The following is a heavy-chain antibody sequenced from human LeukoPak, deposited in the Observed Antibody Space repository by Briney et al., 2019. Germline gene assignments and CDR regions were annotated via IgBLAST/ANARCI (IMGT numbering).Heavy chain of an antibody. V-gene: IGHV4-39*01. J-gene: IGHJ5*02. CDR3: ARLLLRGNWFDP. CDR2: IYYSGST. D-gene: IGHD2-15*01. CDR1: GGSISSNSYY. Sequence: KPSETLSLTCTVSGGSISSNSYYWGWIRQPPGKGLEWIGSIYYSGSTYYKPSLKSRVTISVDTSKNQFSLKLSSVTAADTAVYYCARLLLRGNWFDPWGQGTLVTVSS.